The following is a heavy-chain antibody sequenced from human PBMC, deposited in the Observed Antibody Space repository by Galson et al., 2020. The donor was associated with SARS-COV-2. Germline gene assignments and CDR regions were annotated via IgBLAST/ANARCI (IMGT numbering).Heavy chain of an antibody. D-gene: IGHD6-19*01. J-gene: IGHJ6*02. CDR1: GFIFTNSW. CDR2: IKNKIDGETT. CDR3: VTVAGWQWLSMGV. V-gene: IGHV3-15*07. Sequence: GESLKISCAASGFIFTNSWMNWVRQAPGKGPEWVGRIKNKIDGETTDYAAPVKGRFAISRDDSKNTLYLQINSLKTEDTAVYYCVTVAGWQWLSMGVWGQGTTVTVSS.